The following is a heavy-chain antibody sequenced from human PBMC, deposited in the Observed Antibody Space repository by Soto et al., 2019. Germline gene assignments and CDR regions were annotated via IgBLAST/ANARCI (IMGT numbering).Heavy chain of an antibody. J-gene: IGHJ6*02. Sequence: GGSLRLSCATSGFTFSSYWMYWVRQAPGKGLVWVSRLDAEGGSTDYADSVKGRFTISRDNARNTLYLQMESLRGEDTAVYYCATDRGRIMNSGVVINANHMGVWGQGTTVTVSS. CDR2: LDAEGGST. CDR1: GFTFSSYW. CDR3: ATDRGRIMNSGVVINANHMGV. V-gene: IGHV3-74*01. D-gene: IGHD3-3*01.